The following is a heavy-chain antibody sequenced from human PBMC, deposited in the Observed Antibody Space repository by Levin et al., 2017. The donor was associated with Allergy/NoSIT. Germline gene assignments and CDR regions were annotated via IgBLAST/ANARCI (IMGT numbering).Heavy chain of an antibody. V-gene: IGHV5-51*01. D-gene: IGHD4-11*01. CDR1: GYTFTRHW. J-gene: IGHJ6*02. CDR3: ARLMYSDYYNYYAMDV. Sequence: WASVKVSCKGSGYTFTRHWIAWVRQMPGKGLEWMGFIYPMDSDTRYSPSFQGQVTISADKSINTAYLQWSSLQASDTAMYFCARLMYSDYYNYYAMDVWGQGTTVIVSS. CDR2: IYPMDSDT.